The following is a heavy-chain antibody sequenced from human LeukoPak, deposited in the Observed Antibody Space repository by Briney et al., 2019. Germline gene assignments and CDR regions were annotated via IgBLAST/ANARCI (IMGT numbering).Heavy chain of an antibody. V-gene: IGHV1-69*13. CDR3: AKDDGRDGYNDDAFDI. J-gene: IGHJ3*02. CDR1: GGTFSSYA. Sequence: GASVKVSCKASGGTFSSYAISWVRQAPGQGLEWMGGIIPTFGTANYAQKFQGRVTITADESTSTAYMELSSLRSEDTAVYYCAKDDGRDGYNDDAFDIWGQGTMVTVSS. D-gene: IGHD5-24*01. CDR2: IIPTFGTA.